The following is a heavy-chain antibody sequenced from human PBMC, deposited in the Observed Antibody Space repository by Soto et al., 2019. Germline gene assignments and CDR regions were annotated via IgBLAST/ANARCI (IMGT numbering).Heavy chain of an antibody. CDR3: AKDAVVVAATPHDY. D-gene: IGHD2-15*01. Sequence: GGSPRLSCAACRFTFNSYAMSWVRPAPGKGLEWVSAISGSGGSTYYADSVKGRFTISRDNSKNTPYLQMNSLRAEDTAVYYCAKDAVVVAATPHDYWGQGTLVTVSS. CDR2: ISGSGGST. CDR1: RFTFNSYA. J-gene: IGHJ4*02. V-gene: IGHV3-23*01.